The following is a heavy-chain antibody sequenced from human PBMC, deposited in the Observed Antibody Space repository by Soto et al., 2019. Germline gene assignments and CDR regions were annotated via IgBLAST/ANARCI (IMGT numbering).Heavy chain of an antibody. V-gene: IGHV4-30-4*01. J-gene: IGHJ4*02. CDR1: GGSISSGDYY. D-gene: IGHD1-1*01. CDR2: IYYSGST. CDR3: DRSVATTYYFDY. Sequence: SETLSLTCTVSGGSISSGDYYWSWIRQPPGKGLEWIGYIYYSGSTYYNPSLKSRVTISVDTSKHQFSLKLSSVTAADTAVHYSDRSVATTYYFDYWGQGTLVTVSS.